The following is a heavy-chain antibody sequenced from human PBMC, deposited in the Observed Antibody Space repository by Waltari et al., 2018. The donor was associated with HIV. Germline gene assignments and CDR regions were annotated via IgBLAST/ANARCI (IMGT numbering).Heavy chain of an antibody. Sequence: QMQLVQSGAGMRKPGASLKVSCKASGYSFSAFFIHWVRQAPGRGLESMGWINPNTGDANYAQRFKGRVTMTRNTSISTAYMEVSRLTSDDTGLYFCAREESWNFGKVTWCDPWGQGTLVTVSS. CDR1: GYSFSAFF. V-gene: IGHV1-2*02. J-gene: IGHJ5*02. CDR2: INPNTGDA. CDR3: AREESWNFGKVTWCDP. D-gene: IGHD1-7*01.